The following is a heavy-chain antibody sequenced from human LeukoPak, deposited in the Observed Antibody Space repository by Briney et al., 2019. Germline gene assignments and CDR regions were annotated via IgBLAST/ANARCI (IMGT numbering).Heavy chain of an antibody. V-gene: IGHV4-34*01. J-gene: IGHJ3*02. D-gene: IGHD2-15*01. CDR3: ARVTRSPRVLVAANDDAFDI. CDR2: INHSGST. CDR1: GGSFSGYY. Sequence: SETLSLTCAVYGGSFSGYYWSWIRQPPGKGLEWIGEINHSGSTNYNPSLKSRVTISVDTSKNQFSLKLSSVTAADTAVYYCARVTRSPRVLVAANDDAFDIWGQGTMVTVSS.